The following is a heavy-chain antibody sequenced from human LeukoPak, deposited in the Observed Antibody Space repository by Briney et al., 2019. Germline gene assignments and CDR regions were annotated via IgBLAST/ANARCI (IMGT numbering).Heavy chain of an antibody. Sequence: SGPALVKPTQTLTLTCTFSGFSLSTSGMCVSWIRQPPGKALEWLALIDWDDDKYYSTYLKTRLTISKDTSKNQVVLTMTNMDPVDTATYYCARMPYGDYYYYGMDVWGQGTTVTVSS. CDR2: IDWDDDK. CDR3: ARMPYGDYYYYGMDV. CDR1: GFSLSTSGMC. J-gene: IGHJ6*02. D-gene: IGHD4-17*01. V-gene: IGHV2-70*01.